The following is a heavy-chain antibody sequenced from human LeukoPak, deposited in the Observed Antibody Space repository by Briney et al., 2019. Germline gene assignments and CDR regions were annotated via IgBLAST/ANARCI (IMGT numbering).Heavy chain of an antibody. CDR2: ISGSGGST. CDR1: GFTFSDYY. CDR3: AKSPSFDYYGMDV. Sequence: PGGSLRLSCAASGFTFSDYYMSWIRQAPGKGLEWVSYISGSGGSTYYAGSVKGRFTISRDNSKNTLYLQMNSLRAEDTAVYYCAKSPSFDYYGMDVWGQGTTVTVSS. V-gene: IGHV3-23*01. J-gene: IGHJ6*02.